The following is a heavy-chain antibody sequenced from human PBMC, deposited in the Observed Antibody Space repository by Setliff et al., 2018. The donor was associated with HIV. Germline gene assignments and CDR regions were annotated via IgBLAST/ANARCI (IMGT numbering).Heavy chain of an antibody. CDR2: ISYGGST. Sequence: PSETLSLTCTVSGGSISSSSYYWGWIRQPPGKGLEWIGSISYGGSTHYNPSLKSRVTISVDTSKNQFSLKVNSMTAADTAVYYCARGARLLAAYSDRWDYFYMAVWGKGTTVTVSS. V-gene: IGHV4-39*01. D-gene: IGHD1-26*01. J-gene: IGHJ6*03. CDR1: GGSISSSSYY. CDR3: ARGARLLAAYSDRWDYFYMAV.